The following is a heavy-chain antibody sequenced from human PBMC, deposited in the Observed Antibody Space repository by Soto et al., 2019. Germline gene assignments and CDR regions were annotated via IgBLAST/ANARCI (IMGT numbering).Heavy chain of an antibody. D-gene: IGHD3-22*01. CDR3: ARDNSSPYYYASSGYSIGLFDP. V-gene: IGHV4-4*07. CDR1: GGSISSYY. J-gene: IGHJ5*02. CDR2: IYTSGST. Sequence: SETLSLTCTVSGGSISSYYWSWIRHPAGKGLEWIGRIYTSGSTNYNPSLKSRVTMSVDTSKNQFSLKLSSVTAADTAVYYCARDNSSPYYYASSGYSIGLFDPWCQGTLVTVS.